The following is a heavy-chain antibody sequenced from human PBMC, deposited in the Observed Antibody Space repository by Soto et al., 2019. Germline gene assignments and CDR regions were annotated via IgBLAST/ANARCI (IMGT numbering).Heavy chain of an antibody. V-gene: IGHV3-33*01. Sequence: GGSLRLSCAASGFTFSSYAMHWVRQAPGKGLEWVAVIWYDGSNKYYADSVKGRFTISRDNSKNTLYLQMNSLRAEDTAVYYCAIGLMVRGVTRTFDYRGQGTLVTVSS. CDR1: GFTFSSYA. CDR3: AIGLMVRGVTRTFDY. D-gene: IGHD3-10*01. CDR2: IWYDGSNK. J-gene: IGHJ4*02.